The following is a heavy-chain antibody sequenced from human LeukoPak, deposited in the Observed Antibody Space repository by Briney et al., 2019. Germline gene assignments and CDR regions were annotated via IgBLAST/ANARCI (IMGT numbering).Heavy chain of an antibody. CDR3: ARVLSCGGDCYSFDQ. CDR1: CGSISNYY. Sequence: PSETPSPPFPVPCGSISNYYWRWIRQSPREGMGGVWNIYYSGSTNYKPSLKSRVTISVDTSQNQFFLKLSSVTAADTAMYYCARVLSCGGDCYSFDQWGQGTLVTVSS. D-gene: IGHD2-21*02. CDR2: IYYSGST. V-gene: IGHV4-59*01. J-gene: IGHJ4*02.